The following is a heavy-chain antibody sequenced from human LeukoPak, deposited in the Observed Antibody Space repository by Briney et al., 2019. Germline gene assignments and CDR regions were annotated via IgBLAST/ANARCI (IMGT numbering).Heavy chain of an antibody. CDR3: ARGDVGTGDFRWEDYYYYYGMDV. V-gene: IGHV1-2*04. J-gene: IGHJ6*02. CDR2: INPNSGGT. Sequence: ASVKVSCKASVYTFTGYYMHWVRQAPGQGLEWMGWINPNSGGTNYAQKFQGWVTMTRDTSISTAYMELSRLRSDDTAVYYCARGDVGTGDFRWEDYYYYYGMDVWGQGTTVTVSS. D-gene: IGHD7-27*01. CDR1: VYTFTGYY.